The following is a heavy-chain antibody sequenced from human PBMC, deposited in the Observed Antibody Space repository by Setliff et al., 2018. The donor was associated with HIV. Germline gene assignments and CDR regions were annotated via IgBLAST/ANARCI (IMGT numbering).Heavy chain of an antibody. CDR3: AKAGRPGIPFDY. CDR1: GFSFSDHV. CDR2: ITTSSDFT. V-gene: IGHV3-23*01. Sequence: GESLKISCAASGFSFSDHVMSWVRQAPAKGLEWVAVITTSSDFTSYAASVKGRFVISRDNSKNTLYLQMNSLSAEDTAIYFCAKAGRPGIPFDYWGQGTLVTVS. D-gene: IGHD3-10*01. J-gene: IGHJ4*02.